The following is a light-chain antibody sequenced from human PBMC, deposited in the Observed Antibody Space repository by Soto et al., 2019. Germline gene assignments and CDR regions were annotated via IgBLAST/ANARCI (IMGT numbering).Light chain of an antibody. CDR1: SSVIGGYNY. CDR2: EVT. CDR3: SSYAGSDTIV. Sequence: QSVLTQPPSASGSPGQSVTISCTGASSVIGGYNYVSWYQQHPGQVPKLIIYEVTKRPSGVPGRFSGSKSGNTASLTVSGLQAEDEGDYYCSSYAGSDTIVFGGGTKVTVL. J-gene: IGLJ1*01. V-gene: IGLV2-8*01.